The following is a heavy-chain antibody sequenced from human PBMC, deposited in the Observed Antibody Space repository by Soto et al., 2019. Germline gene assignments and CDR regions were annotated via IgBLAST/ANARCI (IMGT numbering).Heavy chain of an antibody. CDR2: IYPDNSNT. Sequence: PGESLKISCKGSGYFFAGYWIAWVRQMPGKGPEWMGIIYPDNSNTKYSRSFQGQVTISADKSSSTAYLQWSSPKASDTAIYYCARQGAAVPTVPLIWFDPWGQGTLVTVSS. D-gene: IGHD6-13*01. CDR1: GYFFAGYW. J-gene: IGHJ5*02. V-gene: IGHV5-51*01. CDR3: ARQGAAVPTVPLIWFDP.